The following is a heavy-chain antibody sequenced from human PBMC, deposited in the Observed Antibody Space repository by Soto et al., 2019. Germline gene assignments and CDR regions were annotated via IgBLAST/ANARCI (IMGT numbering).Heavy chain of an antibody. CDR3: ARAGVESITIFGVVAPYGMDV. Sequence: PSETLSLTCAVSRYSISNGYYWGWIRQPPGKGLEWIGSIYHSGKTYYNPSLKRRVTISVVTSKNQVSLKLSSVTAADTAVYYCARAGVESITIFGVVAPYGMDVWAQGTTVTVSS. CDR2: IYHSGKT. J-gene: IGHJ6*02. D-gene: IGHD3-3*01. V-gene: IGHV4-38-2*01. CDR1: RYSISNGYY.